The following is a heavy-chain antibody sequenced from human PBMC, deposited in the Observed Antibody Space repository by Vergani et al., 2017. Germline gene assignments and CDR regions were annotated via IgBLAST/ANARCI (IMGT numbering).Heavy chain of an antibody. CDR1: GYTFTDYF. J-gene: IGHJ4*02. V-gene: IGHV1-2*02. Sequence: QVPLVQSGAEVKKPGASVKVSCKASGYTFTDYFMHWVRQAPGQGLEWMGWINPNSGSTNYAQKFQGRVSMTRDTSISTTYIELSNLKTDDNAVYYCARVGTSSNRDYFDYWGQGTLVTVSS. D-gene: IGHD2-2*01. CDR2: INPNSGST. CDR3: ARVGTSSNRDYFDY.